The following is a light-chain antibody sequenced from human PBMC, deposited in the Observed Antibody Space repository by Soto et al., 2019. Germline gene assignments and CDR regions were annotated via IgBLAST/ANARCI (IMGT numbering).Light chain of an antibody. CDR2: ENN. CDR3: GTWDNSLTTYV. CDR1: SSDIGSNY. J-gene: IGLJ1*01. V-gene: IGLV1-51*02. Sequence: QSVLTQPPSVSAAPGQKVTISCSGSSSDIGSNYVSWYRHLPGTAPKLLIFENNRRPSGIPDRFSASKSGTSATLGITGLQTGDEADYYCGTWDNSLTTYVFGTGTKVTVL.